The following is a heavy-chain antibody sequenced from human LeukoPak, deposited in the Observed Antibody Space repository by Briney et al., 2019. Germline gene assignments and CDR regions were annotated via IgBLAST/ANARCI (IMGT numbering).Heavy chain of an antibody. V-gene: IGHV1-69*05. Sequence: GSSVKVSCKASRGTFSSYAISWVRQAPGQGLEWMGRIIPIFGTANYAQKFQGRVTITTDESTSTAYMELSSLRSEDTAVYYCATSHQDYDFWSGYFYWGQGTLVTVSS. D-gene: IGHD3-3*01. CDR2: IIPIFGTA. CDR3: ATSHQDYDFWSGYFY. CDR1: RGTFSSYA. J-gene: IGHJ4*02.